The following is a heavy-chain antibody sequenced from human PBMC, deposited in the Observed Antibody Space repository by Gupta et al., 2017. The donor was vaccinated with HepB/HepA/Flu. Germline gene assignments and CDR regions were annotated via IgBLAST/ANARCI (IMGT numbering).Heavy chain of an antibody. CDR2: INRDGSEQ. D-gene: IGHD6-19*01. J-gene: IGHJ4*02. Sequence: EVQLVESAGVLVQPGGSLRLSCAASGFTFSTYWMAWVRQSPGKGLEWVANINRDGSEQYYVESLKGRFTISRDNAKNSLYLHMNSLTAEDTAVYYCARAGYSSGYDYWGQGTLVTVSS. CDR1: GFTFSTYW. V-gene: IGHV3-7*01. CDR3: ARAGYSSGYDY.